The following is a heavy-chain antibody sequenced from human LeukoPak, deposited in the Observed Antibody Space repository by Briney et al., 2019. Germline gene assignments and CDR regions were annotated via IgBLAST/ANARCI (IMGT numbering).Heavy chain of an antibody. Sequence: PGGSLRLSCAASGFTFSSYSMNWVRQAPGKGLEWVSSISSNTKYRYYADSVKGRFTISRDNAKNSLYLQMNSLRAEDTAVYYCARAYPYYYYGMDVLGQGTMVTVSS. J-gene: IGHJ6*02. V-gene: IGHV3-21*01. CDR2: ISSNTKYR. D-gene: IGHD2-2*02. CDR3: ARAYPYYYYGMDV. CDR1: GFTFSSYS.